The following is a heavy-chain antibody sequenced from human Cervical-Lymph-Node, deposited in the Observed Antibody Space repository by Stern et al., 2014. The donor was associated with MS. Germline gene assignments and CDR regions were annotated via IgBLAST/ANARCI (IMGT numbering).Heavy chain of an antibody. CDR1: GFTFSSYS. Sequence: EVQLEESGGGLVKPGGSLRLSCAASGFTFSSYSMNWVRQAPGKGLEGVSSISSSSSYIYYADSVKGRFTISRDNAKNSLYLQMNSLRAEDTAVYYCARDKVGATFPDEYYYYYGMDVWGQGTTVTVSS. D-gene: IGHD1-26*01. J-gene: IGHJ6*02. V-gene: IGHV3-21*01. CDR3: ARDKVGATFPDEYYYYYGMDV. CDR2: ISSSSSYI.